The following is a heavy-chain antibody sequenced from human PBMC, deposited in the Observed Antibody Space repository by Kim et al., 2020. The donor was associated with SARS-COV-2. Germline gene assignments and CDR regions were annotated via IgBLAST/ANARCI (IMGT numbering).Heavy chain of an antibody. CDR2: IIPISGTK. Sequence: SVKVSCKTSGGTFSTYGITWVRQAPGQGLEWMGGIIPISGTKFYAQKFQGRVSITADKSTNTAYMELSSLKTEDTAVFYCARVPAGPVEYHFDYWGQAT. V-gene: IGHV1-69*06. CDR3: ARVPAGPVEYHFDY. CDR1: GGTFSTYG. D-gene: IGHD6-6*01. J-gene: IGHJ4*02.